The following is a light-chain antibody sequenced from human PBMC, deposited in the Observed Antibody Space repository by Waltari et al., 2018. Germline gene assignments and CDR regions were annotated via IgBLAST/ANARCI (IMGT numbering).Light chain of an antibody. CDR2: EAS. CDR3: YSYVGSSTSV. CDR1: SGDVGSAKF. J-gene: IGLJ3*02. V-gene: IGLV2-23*01. Sequence: QSVLTQPASVSGSPGQSIPLSCTGASGDVGSAKFVSWSQQHPGKVPKLLIFEASKRPSGVSYRFSGSKSGDTASLTISGLQAEDEADYYCYSYVGSSTSVFGGGTKVTVL.